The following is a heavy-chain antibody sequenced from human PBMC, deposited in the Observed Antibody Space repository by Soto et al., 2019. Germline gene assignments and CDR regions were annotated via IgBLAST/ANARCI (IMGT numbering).Heavy chain of an antibody. Sequence: QVQLQQWGAGLLKPSETLSLTCAVYGGSFSGYYWSWIRQPPGKGLEWIGEINHSGSTNYNPSLKSRVTISVDTSKNQFSLKLSSETAADTAVYYCAREYGGNSGTFDYWGQGTLVTVSS. CDR3: AREYGGNSGTFDY. CDR2: INHSGST. V-gene: IGHV4-34*01. J-gene: IGHJ4*02. CDR1: GGSFSGYY. D-gene: IGHD2-21*02.